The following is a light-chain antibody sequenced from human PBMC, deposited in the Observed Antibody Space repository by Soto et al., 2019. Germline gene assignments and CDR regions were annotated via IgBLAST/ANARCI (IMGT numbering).Light chain of an antibody. Sequence: EIVMAQSPATLSVSPGERATLSCRTSQSVSSSLAWYQQKPGQAPSLLIYGVSARATGIPARFSGSGFGTEFTLTISSLQSEDFALYSCQQYRTRPRTFRQGTKVDI. CDR3: QQYRTRPRT. V-gene: IGKV3-15*01. CDR1: QSVSSS. CDR2: GVS. J-gene: IGKJ1*01.